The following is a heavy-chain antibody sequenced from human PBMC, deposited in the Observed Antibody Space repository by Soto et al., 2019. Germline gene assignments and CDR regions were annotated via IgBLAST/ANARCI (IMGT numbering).Heavy chain of an antibody. CDR1: GFTFSSYA. V-gene: IGHV3-23*01. Sequence: EVQLLESGGGLVQPGGSLRLSCAASGFTFSSYAMSWVRQAPGKGLEWVLGIGGSGGSTYYADSVKGRFTISRDKSKNTQDLQMNRLSGEDTAVYYCAKDLSSSGWSHSLDDWGQGTLVTVSS. J-gene: IGHJ4*02. CDR3: AKDLSSSGWSHSLDD. D-gene: IGHD6-19*01. CDR2: IGGSGGST.